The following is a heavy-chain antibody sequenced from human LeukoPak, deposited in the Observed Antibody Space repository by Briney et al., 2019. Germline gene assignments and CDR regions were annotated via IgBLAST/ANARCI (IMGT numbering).Heavy chain of an antibody. CDR1: EVTVTSNY. CDR3: AKVRWFGELSTPDAFDM. CDR2: IYPGGDI. V-gene: IGHV3-53*01. D-gene: IGHD3-10*01. J-gene: IGHJ3*02. Sequence: GGSLRLSCAASEVTVTSNYMSWVRQGPGKGLQWVSVIYPGGDIYYADSVKGRFTISRDNSKNTLYLQMNSLRAEDTAVYYCAKVRWFGELSTPDAFDMWGQGTLVTVSS.